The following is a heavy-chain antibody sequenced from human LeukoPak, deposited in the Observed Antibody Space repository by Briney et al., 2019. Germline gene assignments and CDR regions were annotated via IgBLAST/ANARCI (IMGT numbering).Heavy chain of an antibody. CDR1: GYTFSSYS. J-gene: IGHJ4*02. CDR2: ISVRSNYI. CDR3: VRLRRNSDTSGYYYYYDY. D-gene: IGHD3-22*01. V-gene: IGHV3-21*01. Sequence: GGSLRLSCAASGYTFSSYSINWVRQAPGKGLEWVSSISVRSNYIYYADSARGRFSISRDDARDSLYLQMNSLRAEDTAVYYCVRLRRNSDTSGYYYYYDYWGQGTLVTVSS.